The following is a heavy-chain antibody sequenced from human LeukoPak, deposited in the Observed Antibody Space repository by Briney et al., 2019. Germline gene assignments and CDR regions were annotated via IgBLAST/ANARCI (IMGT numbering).Heavy chain of an antibody. J-gene: IGHJ6*03. D-gene: IGHD3-3*01. CDR3: ARVGTYYDFWSGYYNYYYYYMDV. Sequence: ASVKVSCKASGYTFTSYDINWVRQATGQGLEWMGWMNPNSGNTGYAQKFQGRGTMTRNTSISTAYMELSSLRSEDTAVYYCARVGTYYDFWSGYYNYYYYYMDVWGKGTTVTVSS. V-gene: IGHV1-8*01. CDR1: GYTFTSYD. CDR2: MNPNSGNT.